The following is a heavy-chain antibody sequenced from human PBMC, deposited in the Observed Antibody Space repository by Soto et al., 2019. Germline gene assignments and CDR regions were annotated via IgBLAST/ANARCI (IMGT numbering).Heavy chain of an antibody. V-gene: IGHV1-3*01. CDR3: ARDMVRGVIFAFDI. CDR2: INAGNGNT. J-gene: IGHJ3*02. Sequence: QVQLVQSGAEVKKPGASVKVSCKASGYTFTSYAMHWVRQAPGQRLEWMGWINAGNGNTKYSQKFQGRVTITRDTSASTAYMKLSSLRSEDTAVYYCARDMVRGVIFAFDIWGQGTMVTVSS. CDR1: GYTFTSYA. D-gene: IGHD3-10*01.